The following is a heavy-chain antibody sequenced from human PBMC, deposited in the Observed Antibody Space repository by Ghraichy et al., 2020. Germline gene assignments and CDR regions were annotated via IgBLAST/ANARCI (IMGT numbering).Heavy chain of an antibody. D-gene: IGHD6-13*01. V-gene: IGHV4-39*01. CDR3: ARLRSRPFDY. Sequence: ESLNISCTVSGGSISSSSYYWGWIRQPPGKGLEWIGSIYYSGSTYYNPSLKSRVTISVDTSKNQFSLKLSSVTAADTAVYYCARLRSRPFDYWGQGTLVTVSS. CDR2: IYYSGST. J-gene: IGHJ4*02. CDR1: GGSISSSSYY.